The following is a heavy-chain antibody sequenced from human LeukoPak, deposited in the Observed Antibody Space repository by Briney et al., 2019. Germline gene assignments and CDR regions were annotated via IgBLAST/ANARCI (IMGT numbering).Heavy chain of an antibody. J-gene: IGHJ4*02. Sequence: GGSLRLSCAASAFTFSSYSRNWVPQAQGKGRKGFSSTSSSSRYINHADSVSGRFTISTDNAKNSLFLQMDSLRGENTAVYYCARCTTGKTFGSLREIKKSREIDYWGQGTLVTVSS. CDR3: ARCTTGKTFGSLREIKKSREIDY. CDR2: TSSSSRYI. D-gene: IGHD1-1*01. V-gene: IGHV3-21*01. CDR1: AFTFSSYS.